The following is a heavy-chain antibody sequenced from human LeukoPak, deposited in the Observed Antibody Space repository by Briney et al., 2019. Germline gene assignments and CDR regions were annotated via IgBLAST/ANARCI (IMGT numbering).Heavy chain of an antibody. Sequence: SETLSLTCAVSGYSISSDYYWGWIRQPPGKGLVWIGSMYHSGTSYYNPSLKSRVTVSLDTSKNQFSLRLSSVTAADTAVYYCARQVIGSHYHDYWGQGTLVTVSS. CDR1: GYSISSDYY. CDR3: ARQVIGSHYHDY. D-gene: IGHD1-26*01. J-gene: IGHJ4*02. V-gene: IGHV4-38-2*01. CDR2: MYHSGTS.